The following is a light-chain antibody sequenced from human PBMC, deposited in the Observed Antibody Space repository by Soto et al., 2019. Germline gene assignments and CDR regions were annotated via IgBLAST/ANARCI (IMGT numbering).Light chain of an antibody. Sequence: EIVMTQSPATLSVSPGERATLSCRASQSVSSNLAWYQQKPGQAPRLLIYGASTRATGIPARFSGSGSGTEFTLTISSLQSEDFAVYYCQQDNNWPPITLGQGTRLETK. CDR3: QQDNNWPPIT. CDR2: GAS. CDR1: QSVSSN. J-gene: IGKJ5*01. V-gene: IGKV3-15*01.